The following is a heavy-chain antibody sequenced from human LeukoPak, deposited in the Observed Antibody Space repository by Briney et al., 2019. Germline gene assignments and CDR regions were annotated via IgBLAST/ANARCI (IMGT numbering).Heavy chain of an antibody. CDR1: GGSFSGYY. CDR2: INHSGST. D-gene: IGHD4-23*01. V-gene: IGHV4-34*01. J-gene: IGHJ4*02. CDR3: ASLRADGGNYPRFDY. Sequence: SETLSLTCAVYGGSFSGYYWSWIRQPPGKGLEWIGEINHSGSTNYNPSLKSRLTISLDTSKRQFSLKMTSMTAADTAVYYCASLRADGGNYPRFDYWGQGALVTVSA.